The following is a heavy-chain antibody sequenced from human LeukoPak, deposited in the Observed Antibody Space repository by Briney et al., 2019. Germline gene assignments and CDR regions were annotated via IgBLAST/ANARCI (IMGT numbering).Heavy chain of an antibody. CDR2: IYYSGST. J-gene: IGHJ4*02. Sequence: SETLSLTCTVSGGSISSYYWSWIRQPPEKGLEWIGYIYYSGSTNYNPSLKSRVTISVDTSKNQFSLKLSSVTAADTAVYYCARHRQEMTTVTGYFDYWGQGTLVTVSS. CDR1: GGSISSYY. CDR3: ARHRQEMTTVTGYFDY. D-gene: IGHD4-11*01. V-gene: IGHV4-59*08.